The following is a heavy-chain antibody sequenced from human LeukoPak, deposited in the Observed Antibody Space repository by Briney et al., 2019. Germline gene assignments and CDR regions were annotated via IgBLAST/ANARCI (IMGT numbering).Heavy chain of an antibody. CDR1: GGSISSSYYY. D-gene: IGHD4-23*01. Sequence: SETLSLTCTVSGGSISSSYYYWGWIRQPPGKGLEWIGSIYSSGSTYYNPSLKSRVTISVDTSKNQFSLKLTSVTAADTAVYYCARDLLNEGNHLDYWGQGTLVTVSS. CDR2: IYSSGST. CDR3: ARDLLNEGNHLDY. V-gene: IGHV4-39*02. J-gene: IGHJ4*02.